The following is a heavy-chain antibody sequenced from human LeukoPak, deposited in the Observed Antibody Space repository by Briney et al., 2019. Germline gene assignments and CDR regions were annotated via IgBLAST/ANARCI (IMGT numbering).Heavy chain of an antibody. V-gene: IGHV3-53*01. D-gene: IGHD1-26*01. J-gene: IGHJ6*02. CDR2: IYSGGST. CDR3: ARAVGYYYGMDV. CDR1: GFTFSTHA. Sequence: PGGSLRLSCEASGFTFSTHAIHWVRQAPGKGLEWVSVIYSGGSTYYADSVKGRFTISRDNSKNTLYLQMNSLRAEDTAVYYCARAVGYYYGMDVWGQGTTVTVSS.